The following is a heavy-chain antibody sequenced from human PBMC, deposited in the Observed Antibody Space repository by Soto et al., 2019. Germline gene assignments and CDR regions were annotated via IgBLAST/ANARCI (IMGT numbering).Heavy chain of an antibody. V-gene: IGHV3-23*01. CDR3: AKATVNWNDAYAFDI. D-gene: IGHD1-1*01. CDR2: ISRGGDNT. Sequence: GGSLRLSCAASGFTFSNYAMSWVRQAPGKGLEWVSAISRGGDNTYYADSVKGRFTISRDNSKNTLCLQMNSLRAEDTAVYYCAKATVNWNDAYAFDIWGQGTMVTVSS. J-gene: IGHJ3*02. CDR1: GFTFSNYA.